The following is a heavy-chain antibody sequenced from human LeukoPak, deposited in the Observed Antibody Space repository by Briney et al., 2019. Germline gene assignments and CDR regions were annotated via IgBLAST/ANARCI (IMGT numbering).Heavy chain of an antibody. Sequence: VKVSCKTXGYSFTXYGISWVRQAPGQGPEWMGWISAYNGNTNYAQKLQGRVTMTTDTSTNTAYMELRSLRSDDTAVYYCARSPTVTLLYYFDYWGQGTLVTVSS. CDR2: ISAYNGNT. D-gene: IGHD4-17*01. CDR3: ARSPTVTLLYYFDY. V-gene: IGHV1-18*01. CDR1: GYSFTXYG. J-gene: IGHJ4*02.